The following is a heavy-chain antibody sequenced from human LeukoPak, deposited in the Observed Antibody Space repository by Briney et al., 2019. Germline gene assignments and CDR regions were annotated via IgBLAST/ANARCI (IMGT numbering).Heavy chain of an antibody. Sequence: SETLSLTCAVYGGSFSGYYWSWIRQPPGKGLEWIGEINHSGSTNYNPSLESRVTISVDRSKNQFSLKLSSVTAADTAVYYCARQWGRLGFDYWGQGTLVTVSS. D-gene: IGHD2-8*01. V-gene: IGHV4-34*01. CDR2: INHSGST. CDR1: GGSFSGYY. J-gene: IGHJ4*02. CDR3: ARQWGRLGFDY.